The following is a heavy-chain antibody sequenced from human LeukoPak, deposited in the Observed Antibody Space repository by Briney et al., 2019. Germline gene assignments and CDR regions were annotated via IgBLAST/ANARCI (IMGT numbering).Heavy chain of an antibody. Sequence: PSETLSLTCSVSGDSITNYNYHWGWIRQPPGKGLEWIGRLYNTGSTDNTDSNPSLQSRVTISADTSMNQIFLRLTSVTAADTAVYYCARGELFNHCFDYWGQGTLVTVSS. J-gene: IGHJ4*02. CDR3: ARGELFNHCFDY. D-gene: IGHD3-16*01. CDR2: LYNTGSTDNT. CDR1: GDSITNYNYH. V-gene: IGHV4-39*01.